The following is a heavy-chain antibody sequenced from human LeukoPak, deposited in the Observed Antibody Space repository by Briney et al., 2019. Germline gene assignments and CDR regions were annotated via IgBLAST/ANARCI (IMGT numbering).Heavy chain of an antibody. D-gene: IGHD6-13*01. CDR1: GFTFDDYG. V-gene: IGHV3-20*04. J-gene: IGHJ4*02. CDR2: INWNGGST. CDR3: ASSSSWYFFDY. Sequence: GGSLRLSCAASGFTFDDYGMSWVRQAPGKGLEWVSGINWNGGSTGYADSVKGRFTISRDNAKNSLYLQMNSLRAEDTALYYCASSSSWYFFDYWGQGTLSPSPQ.